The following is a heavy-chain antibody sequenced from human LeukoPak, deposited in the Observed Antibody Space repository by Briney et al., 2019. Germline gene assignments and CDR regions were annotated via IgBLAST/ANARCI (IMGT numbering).Heavy chain of an antibody. Sequence: GGSLRLSCAASGFTFDDYAMHWVRQAPGKGLEWVALISWEGQTTDYADSVRGRFTISRDNSKNSLYLQMNSLRTQDTAFYYCTRDTDYGSATNYFDSWGQGTLVSVSS. CDR2: ISWEGQTT. V-gene: IGHV3-43*01. CDR1: GFTFDDYA. D-gene: IGHD3-10*01. J-gene: IGHJ4*02. CDR3: TRDTDYGSATNYFDS.